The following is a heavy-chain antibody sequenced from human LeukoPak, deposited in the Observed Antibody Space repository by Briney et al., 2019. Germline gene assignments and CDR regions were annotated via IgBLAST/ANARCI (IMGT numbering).Heavy chain of an antibody. D-gene: IGHD5-12*01. V-gene: IGHV5-51*01. CDR1: GYSFTSYW. CDR2: IYPDDSDV. Sequence: GESLKISCKGSGYSFTSYWIGWVRQMPGKGLEWMGIIYPDDSDVRYSPSLQGQVTISADKAISTAYLEWRSLKASDSAMYYCAKCGEGGYDFASWGQGTLVSVSS. CDR3: AKCGEGGYDFAS. J-gene: IGHJ4*02.